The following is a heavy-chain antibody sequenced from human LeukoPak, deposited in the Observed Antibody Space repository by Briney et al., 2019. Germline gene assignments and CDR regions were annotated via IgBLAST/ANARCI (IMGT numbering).Heavy chain of an antibody. Sequence: GGSLRLSCAASGFTFSSYAMNWVRQAPGKGLEWVSGISGRGGSTYSADSVKGRFTLSRDNSKNTLYLQMNSLRADDTAVYYCAKAGDYSKNPLGYFDYWGQGTLVTVSS. V-gene: IGHV3-23*01. CDR3: AKAGDYSKNPLGYFDY. J-gene: IGHJ4*02. CDR1: GFTFSSYA. D-gene: IGHD4-11*01. CDR2: ISGRGGST.